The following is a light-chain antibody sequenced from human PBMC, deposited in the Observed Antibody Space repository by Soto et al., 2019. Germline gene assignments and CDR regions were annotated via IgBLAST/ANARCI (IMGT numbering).Light chain of an antibody. CDR1: QTITSW. CDR3: QQYSDYSYT. Sequence: DIQMTQSPSTLSASVGDRVTVTCRASQTITSWLAWYQQKPGKAPKLLIYKASSLESGVPSRFSGSGSGTEFTLPISSLQPDDFATYYCQQYSDYSYTFGQGTKLEIK. V-gene: IGKV1-5*03. J-gene: IGKJ2*01. CDR2: KAS.